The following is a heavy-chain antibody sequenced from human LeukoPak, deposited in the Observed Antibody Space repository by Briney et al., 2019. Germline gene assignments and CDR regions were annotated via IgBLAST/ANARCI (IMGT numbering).Heavy chain of an antibody. CDR2: VSASSGST. Sequence: GASVKVSCKASGYTFTTYGITWVRQAPGQGLEWVGWVSASSGSTYYAEKFQGRAAMTTETSATTAYMELRSLRSDDTAVYYCARGYLKDYFEYWGQGTLVTVSS. CDR1: GYTFTTYG. D-gene: IGHD1-14*01. V-gene: IGHV1-18*01. CDR3: ARGYLKDYFEY. J-gene: IGHJ4*02.